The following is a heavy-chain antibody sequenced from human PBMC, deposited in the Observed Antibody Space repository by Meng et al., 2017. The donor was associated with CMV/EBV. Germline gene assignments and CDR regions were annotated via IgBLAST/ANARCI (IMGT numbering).Heavy chain of an antibody. Sequence: GESLKISCAASGFTFSDYYMSWIRQAPGKGLEWVSYISSSGSTIYYADSVKGRFTISRDNAKNSLYLQMNSLRAGDTAVYCCARARGGYYFDYWGQGTLVTVSS. D-gene: IGHD3-10*01. V-gene: IGHV3-11*01. J-gene: IGHJ4*02. CDR2: ISSSGSTI. CDR1: GFTFSDYY. CDR3: ARARGGYYFDY.